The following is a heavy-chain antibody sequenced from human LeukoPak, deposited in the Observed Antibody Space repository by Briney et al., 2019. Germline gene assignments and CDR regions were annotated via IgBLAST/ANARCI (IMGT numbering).Heavy chain of an antibody. CDR1: GFTFSSYA. D-gene: IGHD2-15*01. CDR3: AKDRPGPYCSGGSCYANYGVFDY. V-gene: IGHV3-23*01. J-gene: IGHJ4*02. Sequence: PGGSLRLSCAASGFTFSSYAMSWVRQAPGKGLEWVSAISGSGGSTYYADSVKGRFTISRDNSKNTLYLQMNSLRAEDTAVYYCAKDRPGPYCSGGSCYANYGVFDYWGQGTLVTVSS. CDR2: ISGSGGST.